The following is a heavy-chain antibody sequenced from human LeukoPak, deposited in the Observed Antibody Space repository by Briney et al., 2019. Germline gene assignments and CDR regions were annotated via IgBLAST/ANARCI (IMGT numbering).Heavy chain of an antibody. D-gene: IGHD3-10*02. CDR1: GFTLSSYS. J-gene: IGHJ5*02. Sequence: GGSLRLSCAASGFTLSSYSMNWVRQAPGKGLEWVSSISSSSSYIYYADSVKGRFTISRDNAKNSLYLQMNSLRAEDTAVYYCARDAGGRYYVPNWFDPWGQGTLVTVSS. V-gene: IGHV3-21*01. CDR2: ISSSSSYI. CDR3: ARDAGGRYYVPNWFDP.